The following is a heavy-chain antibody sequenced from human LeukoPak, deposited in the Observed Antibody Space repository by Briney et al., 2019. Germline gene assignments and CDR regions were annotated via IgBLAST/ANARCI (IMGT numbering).Heavy chain of an antibody. V-gene: IGHV3-30*18. CDR2: IPYDGSNK. D-gene: IGHD3-10*01. CDR1: GFTFSSYG. Sequence: GGSLRLSCAASGFTFSSYGMHWVRQAPGKGLEWVAVIPYDGSNKYYADSVKGRFTISRDNSKNTLYLQMNSLRAEDTAVYYCAKGDSITMVRGRMDVWGKGTTVIVSS. CDR3: AKGDSITMVRGRMDV. J-gene: IGHJ6*04.